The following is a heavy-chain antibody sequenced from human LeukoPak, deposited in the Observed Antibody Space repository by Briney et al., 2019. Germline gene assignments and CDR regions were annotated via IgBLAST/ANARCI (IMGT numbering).Heavy chain of an antibody. Sequence: GGSLRLSCAASGFTFGIYEMNWVRQAPGKGPEWLSYISNSGNTIYYGDPGKGRFAISGDNAKNSLDLQMSSLRAEDTAIYYCARGAGSYPFCDYWGQGTLVTVSS. CDR2: ISNSGNTI. CDR1: GFTFGIYE. CDR3: ARGAGSYPFCDY. J-gene: IGHJ4*02. D-gene: IGHD1-26*01. V-gene: IGHV3-48*03.